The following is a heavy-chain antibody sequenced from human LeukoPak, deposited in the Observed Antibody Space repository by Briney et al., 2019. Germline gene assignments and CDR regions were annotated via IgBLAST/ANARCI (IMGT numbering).Heavy chain of an antibody. CDR2: IYYSGST. V-gene: IGHV4-59*01. CDR1: GGSISSYY. CDR3: ASLGQWTGYYGAPHYYGMDV. Sequence: SETLSLTCTVSGGSISSYYWSWIRQPPGKGLEWIGYIYYSGSTNYNPSLKSRVTISVDTSKNQFSLKLSSVTAADTAVYYCASLGQWTGYYGAPHYYGMDVWGKGTTVTVSS. J-gene: IGHJ6*04. D-gene: IGHD3/OR15-3a*01.